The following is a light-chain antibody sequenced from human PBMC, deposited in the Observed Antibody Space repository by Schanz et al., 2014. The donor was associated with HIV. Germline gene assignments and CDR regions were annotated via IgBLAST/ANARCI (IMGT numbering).Light chain of an antibody. CDR2: GNT. Sequence: QSVLTQPPSVSGAPGQTVTISCTGSSSNFGAGSDVHWYRHLPGTAPELLIYGNTNRPSGVPDRFSGSKSGTSASLAITGLQADDEADYYCQSFDRRMRGLLFGGGTKLTVL. V-gene: IGLV1-40*01. CDR1: SSNFGAGSD. J-gene: IGLJ2*01. CDR3: QSFDRRMRGLL.